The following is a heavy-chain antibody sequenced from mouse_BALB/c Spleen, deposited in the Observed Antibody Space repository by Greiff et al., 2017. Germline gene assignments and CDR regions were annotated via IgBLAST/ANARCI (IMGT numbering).Heavy chain of an antibody. CDR1: GFSLTSYG. D-gene: IGHD2-3*01. V-gene: IGHV2-2*02. CDR2: IWSGGST. J-gene: IGHJ4*01. Sequence: VQLQQSGPGLVQPSQSLSITCTVSGFSLTSYGVHWVRQTPGKGLEWLGVIWSGGSTAYNAAFISRLSISKDNSKSPVFFKMNSLQANDTAIYYCARNFDGYYDAMDYWGQGTSVTVSS. CDR3: ARNFDGYYDAMDY.